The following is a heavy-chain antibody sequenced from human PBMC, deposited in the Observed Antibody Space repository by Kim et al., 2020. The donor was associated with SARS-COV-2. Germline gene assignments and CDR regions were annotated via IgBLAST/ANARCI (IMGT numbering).Heavy chain of an antibody. CDR3: ARERGGADYYYYGLDV. V-gene: IGHV1-18*04. CDR1: AYTFTTYG. Sequence: ASVKVSCKASAYTFTTYGIAWVRQAPGQGLEWLGWISTSNGNTHYAQKFQGRVSIKTDTSTATAYIEVRGLKSDDTAIYYCARERGGADYYYYGLDVWGQGTTFTVSS. D-gene: IGHD3-3*01. CDR2: ISTSNGNT. J-gene: IGHJ6*02.